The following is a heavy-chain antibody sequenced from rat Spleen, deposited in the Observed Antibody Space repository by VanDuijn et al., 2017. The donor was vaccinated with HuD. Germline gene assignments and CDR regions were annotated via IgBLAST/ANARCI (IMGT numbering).Heavy chain of an antibody. D-gene: IGHD1-12*02. V-gene: IGHV5-29*01. J-gene: IGHJ2*01. CDR2: ITSAGSNT. Sequence: EVQLVESGGGLVQPGKSLKLSCAASGFTFSDYGMAWVRQAPKKGLEWVATITSAGSNTYYPDSVKGRFTISRDTAKSTLYLQMDSLRSEDTATYYCARHGYDGSYYYWDYWGQGVMVTVSS. CDR1: GFTFSDYG. CDR3: ARHGYDGSYYYWDY.